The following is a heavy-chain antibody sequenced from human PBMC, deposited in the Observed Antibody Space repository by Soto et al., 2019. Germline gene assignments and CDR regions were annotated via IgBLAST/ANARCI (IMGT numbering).Heavy chain of an antibody. CDR3: ARAPETGYSSGWYFDY. CDR1: GYTFTSYY. CDR2: INPSGGST. Sequence: ASVKVSCKASGYTFTSYYMHWVRQAPGQGLEWMGIINPSGGSTSYAQKFQGRVTMTRDTSTSTVYMELSSLRSEDTAVYYCARAPETGYSSGWYFDYWGQGTLVTVSS. V-gene: IGHV1-46*01. J-gene: IGHJ4*02. D-gene: IGHD6-19*01.